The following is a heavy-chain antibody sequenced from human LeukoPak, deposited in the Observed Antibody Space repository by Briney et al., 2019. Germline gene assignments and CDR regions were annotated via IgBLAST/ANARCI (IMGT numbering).Heavy chain of an antibody. V-gene: IGHV3-30*18. CDR2: ISYDGSNK. CDR3: AKDGPPVTTWYYFDY. Sequence: AGGSLRLSCAASGFTFSSYGMHWVRQAPGKGLEWVAVISYDGSNKYYADSVKGRFTISRDNSKNTLYLQMNSLRAEDTAVYYCAKDGPPVTTWYYFDYWGQGTLVTVSS. CDR1: GFTFSSYG. J-gene: IGHJ4*02. D-gene: IGHD4-17*01.